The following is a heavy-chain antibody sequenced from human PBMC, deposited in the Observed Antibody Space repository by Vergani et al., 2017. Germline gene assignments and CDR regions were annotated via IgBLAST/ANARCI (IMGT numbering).Heavy chain of an antibody. V-gene: IGHV3-73*02. CDR3: TRVRLVTYGMDV. CDR2: IRSKANSYAT. CDR1: GFTFSGSA. J-gene: IGHJ6*02. Sequence: EVQLVESGGGLVQPGGSLKLSCAASGFTFSGSAMHWVRQASGKGLEWVGRIRSKANSYATAYAASVKGRFTISRDDSKNTAYLQMNSLKTEDTAVYYCTRVRLVTYGMDVWGQGTTVTVSS. D-gene: IGHD3-9*01.